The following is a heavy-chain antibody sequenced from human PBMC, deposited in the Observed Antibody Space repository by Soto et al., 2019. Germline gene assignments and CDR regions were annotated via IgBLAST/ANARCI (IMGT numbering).Heavy chain of an antibody. J-gene: IGHJ4*02. CDR2: IIPVFGTP. CDR1: GGLFSSYA. D-gene: IGHD2-15*01. V-gene: IGHV1-69*01. Sequence: QEQLVQSGAEVKRPGSSVKVSCKDSGGLFSSYAISWVRQAPGQGLEWMGGIIPVFGTPSYAQKFQGRVTISADESTNTADMELSSLTSEDTAKYYCARGGGPYVWFNEFWGQGSLVTVSS. CDR3: ARGGGPYVWFNEF.